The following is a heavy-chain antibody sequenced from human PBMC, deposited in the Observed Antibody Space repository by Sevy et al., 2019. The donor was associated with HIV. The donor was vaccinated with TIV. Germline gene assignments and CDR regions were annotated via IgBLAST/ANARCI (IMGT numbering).Heavy chain of an antibody. CDR3: ARASNLDYYGSWSYYNY. D-gene: IGHD3-10*01. CDR2: INPNSGGT. Sequence: ASVKVSCKASGYTFTGYYMHWVRQAPGQGLEWMGRINPNSGGTNYAQKFQGRVTMTRDTSISTAYMELSRLRSDDTAVYYCARASNLDYYGSWSYYNYWGQGTLVTVSS. J-gene: IGHJ4*02. V-gene: IGHV1-2*06. CDR1: GYTFTGYY.